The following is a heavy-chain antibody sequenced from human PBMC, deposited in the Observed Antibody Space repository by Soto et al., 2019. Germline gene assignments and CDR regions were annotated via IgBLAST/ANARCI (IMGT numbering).Heavy chain of an antibody. CDR3: ARWSVVTLRDIFDY. J-gene: IGHJ4*02. CDR2: IYYSGST. V-gene: IGHV4-31*11. Sequence: PSETLSLTCAVSGGSISSGGYSWSWIRQHPGKGLEWIGYIYYSGSTYYNPSLKSRVTISVDTSKNQFSLKLSSVTAADTAVYYCARWSVVTLRDIFDYWGQGTLVTVSS. D-gene: IGHD2-21*02. CDR1: GGSISSGGYS.